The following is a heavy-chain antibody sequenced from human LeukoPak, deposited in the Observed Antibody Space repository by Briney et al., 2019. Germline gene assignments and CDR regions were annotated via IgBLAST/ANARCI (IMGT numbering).Heavy chain of an antibody. CDR3: ATNLIGAGEYFQQ. V-gene: IGHV3-11*01. CDR2: ISSGGDIM. Sequence: GGSLRLSCAASGLRFSDYYVSWIRQAPGKGLQWVSYISSGGDIMHYADSVKGRFTSSRDNAKNSGHLEMNSLGAEDTAVYYCATNLIGAGEYFQQWGQGTLVTVSS. CDR1: GLRFSDYY. D-gene: IGHD2/OR15-2a*01. J-gene: IGHJ1*01.